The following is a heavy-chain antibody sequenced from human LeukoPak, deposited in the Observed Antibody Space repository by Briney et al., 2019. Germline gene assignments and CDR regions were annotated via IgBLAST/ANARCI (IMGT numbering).Heavy chain of an antibody. D-gene: IGHD3-22*01. Sequence: SGGSLRLSCGASRFTFYAYGMSWVRPAPEKGLEWVSGINWYVGSTGYADSVKGRVTISRDNAKNSLYLQMNSLRAGDTALYYCARERTYYYDSNPDYFDYWGQGTLVTVSS. CDR2: INWYVGST. CDR3: ARERTYYYDSNPDYFDY. CDR1: RFTFYAYG. J-gene: IGHJ4*02. V-gene: IGHV3-20*04.